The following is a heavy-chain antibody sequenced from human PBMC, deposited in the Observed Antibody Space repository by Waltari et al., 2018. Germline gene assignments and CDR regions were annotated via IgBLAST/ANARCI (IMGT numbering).Heavy chain of an antibody. Sequence: QVQLQESGPGLVKPSQTLSLTCTVSGGSISSGGYYWSWFRQHPGKGLEWIGYIYYSGSTFYIPSLMSRLTISVDTSKNQFSLKLTSVTAADTAVYYCARVGLHYDSSGYGHWGMDVWGQGTTVTVSS. J-gene: IGHJ6*02. V-gene: IGHV4-31*03. CDR3: ARVGLHYDSSGYGHWGMDV. CDR2: IYYSGST. D-gene: IGHD3-22*01. CDR1: GGSISSGGYY.